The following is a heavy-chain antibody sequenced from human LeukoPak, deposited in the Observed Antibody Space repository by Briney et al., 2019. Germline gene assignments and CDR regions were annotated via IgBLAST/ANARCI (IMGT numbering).Heavy chain of an antibody. V-gene: IGHV4-4*07. Sequence: SETLSLTCTVSGGSISSYYWSWIRQPAGKGLEWIGRIYTSGSTNYNPSLKSRVTMSVDTSKNQFSLKLSSVTAADTAVYYCARDGGREAIAVAGKPSYNWFDPWGQGTLVTVSS. CDR3: ARDGGREAIAVAGKPSYNWFDP. CDR1: GGSISSYY. CDR2: IYTSGST. J-gene: IGHJ5*02. D-gene: IGHD6-19*01.